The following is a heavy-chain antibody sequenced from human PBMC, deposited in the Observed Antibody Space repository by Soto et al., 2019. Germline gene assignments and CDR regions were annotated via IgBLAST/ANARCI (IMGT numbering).Heavy chain of an antibody. Sequence: QVQLVQSGAEVKKPGSSVKVSCKASGGTFSSYTISWVRQAPGQGLEWMGRIIPILGIANYAQKFQGRVTITADKSTGTAYMELSSLRAEDTAVYYCARGSGYSYGRLGYYYYGMDVWGQGTTVTVSS. CDR2: IIPILGIA. CDR1: GGTFSSYT. D-gene: IGHD5-18*01. V-gene: IGHV1-69*02. J-gene: IGHJ6*02. CDR3: ARGSGYSYGRLGYYYYGMDV.